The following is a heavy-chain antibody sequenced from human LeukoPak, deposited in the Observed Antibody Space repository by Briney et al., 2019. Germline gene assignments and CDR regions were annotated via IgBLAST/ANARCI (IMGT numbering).Heavy chain of an antibody. D-gene: IGHD2-21*02. CDR1: GFTFSSYE. Sequence: GGSLRLSCAASGFTFSSYEMNWVRRAPGKGLEWVSYISSSGSTIYYADSVKGRFTISRDNAKNSLYLQMNSLRAEDTAVYYCARDPPSRLLYYYSMDVWGQGTTVTVSS. CDR3: ARDPPSRLLYYYSMDV. V-gene: IGHV3-48*03. J-gene: IGHJ6*02. CDR2: ISSSGSTI.